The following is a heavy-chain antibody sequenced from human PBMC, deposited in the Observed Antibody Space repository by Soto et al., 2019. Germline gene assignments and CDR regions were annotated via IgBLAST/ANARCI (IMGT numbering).Heavy chain of an antibody. D-gene: IGHD2-15*01. Sequence: QVQLVESGGGVVQPGRSLRLSCAASGFTFSSYAMHWVRQAPGKGLEWVAVISYDGSNKYYADSVKGRFTISRDNSKNTLYLQMNSLRAEDTAVYYCARDLDIVVVVAATGTDGMDVW. CDR3: ARDLDIVVVVAATGTDGMDV. J-gene: IGHJ6*01. V-gene: IGHV3-30-3*01. CDR1: GFTFSSYA. CDR2: ISYDGSNK.